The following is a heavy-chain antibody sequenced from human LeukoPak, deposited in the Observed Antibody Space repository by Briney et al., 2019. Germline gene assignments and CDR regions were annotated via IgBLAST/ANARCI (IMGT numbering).Heavy chain of an antibody. CDR3: ARVTGSDWGLHY. CDR1: GFTFSDYY. J-gene: IGHJ4*02. D-gene: IGHD6-19*01. V-gene: IGHV3-11*05. CDR2: TSRSSSYT. Sequence: GGSLRLSCAASGFTFSDYYMNWIRQAPGKGLEWVAYTSRSSSYTNYADSVKGRFTISRDNAKNSLYLQMNSPRAEDTAVYYCARVTGSDWGLHYWGQGTLVTVPS.